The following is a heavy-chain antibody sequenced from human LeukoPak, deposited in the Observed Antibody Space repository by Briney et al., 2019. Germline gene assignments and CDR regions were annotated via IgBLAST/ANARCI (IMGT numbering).Heavy chain of an antibody. CDR1: GFTFSTYV. CDR3: AKHGGYPSGTFQWGIDA. CDR2: IWYDGRSE. Sequence: PGGSLRLSCEASGFTFSTYVMHWVRQAPGKGLEWVALIWYDGRSENYADSVKGRFAISRDNSKNTLYLQMDNVRAEDSALYYCAKHGGYPSGTFQWGIDAWGQGTLVTVSS. J-gene: IGHJ5*02. V-gene: IGHV3-33*06. D-gene: IGHD3-10*01.